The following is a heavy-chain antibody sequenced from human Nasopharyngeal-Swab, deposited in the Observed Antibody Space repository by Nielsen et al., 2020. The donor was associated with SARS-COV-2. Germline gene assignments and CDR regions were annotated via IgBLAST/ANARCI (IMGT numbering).Heavy chain of an antibody. V-gene: IGHV3-23*01. D-gene: IGHD3-3*02. J-gene: IGHJ4*02. CDR2: ISSSGDST. CDR1: GFSFSNYA. CDR3: ATTQFILDWADY. Sequence: GGSLRLSCVASGFSFSNYAVSWVRQAPGKGLEWVSGISSSGDSTYYTGSVKGRFTISRDNSKNTLYLQMNSLRAEDTALYYCATTQFILDWADYWGQGTLVTVSS.